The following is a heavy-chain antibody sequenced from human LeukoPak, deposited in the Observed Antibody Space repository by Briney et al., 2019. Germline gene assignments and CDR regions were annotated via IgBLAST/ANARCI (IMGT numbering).Heavy chain of an antibody. CDR2: IYYSGST. CDR3: VRISSGAFDI. J-gene: IGHJ3*02. V-gene: IGHV4-39*01. Sequence: SETLSLTCTVSGGSISSSSYYWGWIRQPPGKGLEWIGSIYYSGSTYYNPSLKSRVTISVDTSKNQFSLKLSSVTAADTAVYYCVRISSGAFDIWGQGTVVTVSS. D-gene: IGHD3-3*01. CDR1: GGSISSSSYY.